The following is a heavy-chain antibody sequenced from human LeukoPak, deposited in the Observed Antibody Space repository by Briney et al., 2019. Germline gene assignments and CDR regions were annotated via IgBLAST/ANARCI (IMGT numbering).Heavy chain of an antibody. J-gene: IGHJ4*02. CDR2: INHSGST. D-gene: IGHD3-3*01. CDR1: GGSFSGYY. Sequence: SETLSLTCAVYGGSFSGYYWSWIRQPPGKGLEWIGEINHSGSTNYNPSLKSRVTISVDTSKNQFSLKLSSVTAADTAVYYCARGFWSGYSFDYWGQGTPVTVSS. V-gene: IGHV4-34*01. CDR3: ARGFWSGYSFDY.